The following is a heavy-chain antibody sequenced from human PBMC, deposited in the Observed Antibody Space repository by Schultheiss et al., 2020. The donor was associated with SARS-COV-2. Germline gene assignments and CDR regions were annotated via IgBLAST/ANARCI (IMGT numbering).Heavy chain of an antibody. Sequence: GGSLRLSCAASGFTFSSYSMNWVRQAPGKGLEWVSSISSRGSTIYYADSVKGRFTISRDNAKNSLYLQMNTLRAEDTAVYYCATCLKWGSWDNYFDYWGQGTLVTVSS. CDR3: ATCLKWGSWDNYFDY. V-gene: IGHV3-21*04. J-gene: IGHJ4*02. CDR2: ISSRGSTI. D-gene: IGHD1-26*01. CDR1: GFTFSSYS.